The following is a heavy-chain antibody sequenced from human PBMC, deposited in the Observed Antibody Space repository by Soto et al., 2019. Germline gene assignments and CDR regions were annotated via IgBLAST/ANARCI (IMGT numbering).Heavy chain of an antibody. CDR1: GGSISSSNW. Sequence: QVQLQESGPGLVKPSGTLSLTCAVSGGSISSSNWWSWVRQPPGKGLEWIGEIYHSGSTNYNPSHKSRVTISEDKSKRQFTLMLSSVTAADKAVYYCARDSGYSSSPIHYRGQGTLVTVS. J-gene: IGHJ4*02. CDR2: IYHSGST. D-gene: IGHD6-6*01. CDR3: ARDSGYSSSPIHY. V-gene: IGHV4-4*02.